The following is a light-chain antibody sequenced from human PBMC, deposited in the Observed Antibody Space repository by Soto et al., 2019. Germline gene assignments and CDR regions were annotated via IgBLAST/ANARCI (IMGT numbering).Light chain of an antibody. CDR2: GAS. Sequence: ANQMTQSPSSLSASVGDRVTITCRASQGIRDELDWYQQKPGKAPKLVMYGASSLQSGVPSRFSVSGSGTEFTLTISSLQPEDFATYDCVQDYKYPRTFCQGTKVEIK. V-gene: IGKV1-6*02. CDR1: QGIRDE. J-gene: IGKJ1*01. CDR3: VQDYKYPRT.